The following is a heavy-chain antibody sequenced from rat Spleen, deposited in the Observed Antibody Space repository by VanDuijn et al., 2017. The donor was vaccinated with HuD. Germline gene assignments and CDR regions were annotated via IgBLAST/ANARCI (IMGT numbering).Heavy chain of an antibody. D-gene: IGHD4-3*01. J-gene: IGHJ2*01. CDR2: ITNPGDST. CDR3: ARRTSGYFDY. V-gene: IGHV5-31*01. CDR1: EFTFNNYW. Sequence: EVQLVESGGGLVQPGRSLKLSCVASEFTFNNYWMAWIRQAPGKGLEWIASITNPGDSTFYPDSVQGRFTISRDNAKNTQYLQMDSLRSEDTATYYCARRTSGYFDYWGQGVMVTVSS.